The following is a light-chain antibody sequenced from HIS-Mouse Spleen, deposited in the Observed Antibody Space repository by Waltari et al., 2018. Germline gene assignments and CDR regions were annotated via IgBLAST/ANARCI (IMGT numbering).Light chain of an antibody. V-gene: IGLV3-10*01. CDR2: EDS. J-gene: IGLJ2*01. CDR1: ALPKKY. Sequence: SYELTQPPSVSVSPGPTARITCPGDALPKKYAYWYQQKSGQAPVLVIYEDSKRPSGIPEGFSGSSSGTMATLTISGAQVEDEADYYCYSTDSSGNHRVFGGGTKLTVL. CDR3: YSTDSSGNHRV.